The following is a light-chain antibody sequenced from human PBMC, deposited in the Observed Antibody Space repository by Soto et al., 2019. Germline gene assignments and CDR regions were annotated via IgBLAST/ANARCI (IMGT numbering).Light chain of an antibody. CDR2: AAS. Sequence: DIQMTQSPSSVSASVGDRFTIACRSSQGISSWLAWYQQKPGKAPKLLIFAASSLQSGVPSRFSGSRSGPDFALTISSLQPEDFATYYCQQSYSSPPTFGQGTKVDIK. J-gene: IGKJ1*01. CDR1: QGISSW. V-gene: IGKV1-12*01. CDR3: QQSYSSPPT.